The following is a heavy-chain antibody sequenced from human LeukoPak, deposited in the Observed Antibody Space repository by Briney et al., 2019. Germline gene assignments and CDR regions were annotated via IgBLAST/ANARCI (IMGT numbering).Heavy chain of an antibody. D-gene: IGHD4-23*01. CDR1: GDSVSSNSAA. V-gene: IGHV6-1*01. CDR2: TYYRSKWYT. CDR3: ASEKLRGAFDI. Sequence: SQILSLTCAISGDSVSSNSAACNSIWQSPSRGLEWLGRTYYRSKWYTEYVVSVQSRITINPDTSKNHFSLQLNSVTPEDTAVYYCASEKLRGAFDIWGQGTMVTVSS. J-gene: IGHJ3*02.